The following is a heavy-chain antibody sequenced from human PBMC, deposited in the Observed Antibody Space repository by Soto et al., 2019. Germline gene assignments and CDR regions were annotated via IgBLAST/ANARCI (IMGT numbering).Heavy chain of an antibody. V-gene: IGHV4-31*01. CDR3: ARVPKPIYFDY. CDR2: IYYSGST. J-gene: IGHJ4*02. CDR1: GGSINSGGYY. Sequence: SETLSLTCTVSGGSINSGGYYWSWIRQHPGKGLEWIGYIYYSGSTTYNPSLKSPVTISVDTSKNQFSLRPSSVTAADTAVYYCARVPKPIYFDYWGQGTLVTVPQ.